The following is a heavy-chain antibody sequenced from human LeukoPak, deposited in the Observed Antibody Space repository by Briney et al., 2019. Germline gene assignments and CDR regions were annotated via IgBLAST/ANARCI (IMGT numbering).Heavy chain of an antibody. V-gene: IGHV5-51*01. CDR1: GYSFTSYW. CDR3: ARLGCSSTSCYRMDV. CDR2: IYPGDSDT. Sequence: GESLKISCKGSGYSFTSYWIGWVRQMPGKGLEWMGIIYPGDSDTRYSQSFQGQVTISADKSISTAYLQWSSLKASDTAMYYCARLGCSSTSCYRMDVWGKGTTVTVSS. J-gene: IGHJ6*03. D-gene: IGHD2-2*01.